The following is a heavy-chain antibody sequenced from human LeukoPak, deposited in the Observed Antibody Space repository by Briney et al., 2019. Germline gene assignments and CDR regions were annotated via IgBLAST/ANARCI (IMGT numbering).Heavy chain of an antibody. J-gene: IGHJ4*02. D-gene: IGHD3-10*01. CDR3: ASLGGPYYFDY. V-gene: IGHV1-69*01. Sequence: ASVKVSRKGSGGTLSSHPISWVRQAPGQGLEWMGGIIPIFGTANYAQKFQGRVTITADESTSTAYMELSSLRSEDTAVYYCASLGGPYYFDYWGQGTLVTVSS. CDR2: IIPIFGTA. CDR1: GGTLSSHP.